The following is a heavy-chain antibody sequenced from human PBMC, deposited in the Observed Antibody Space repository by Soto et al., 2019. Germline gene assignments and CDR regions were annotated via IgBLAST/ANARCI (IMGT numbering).Heavy chain of an antibody. Sequence: GGSLRLSCAASGFTFSSYAMHWVRQAPGKGLEWVAVISYDGGNKYYADSAKGRFTISRDNSKNTLYLQMNSLRAEDTAVYNCARDLGTTGVHFYGMDVWGQGTTVTVSS. D-gene: IGHD4-17*01. CDR3: ARDLGTTGVHFYGMDV. V-gene: IGHV3-30-3*01. CDR2: ISYDGGNK. CDR1: GFTFSSYA. J-gene: IGHJ6*02.